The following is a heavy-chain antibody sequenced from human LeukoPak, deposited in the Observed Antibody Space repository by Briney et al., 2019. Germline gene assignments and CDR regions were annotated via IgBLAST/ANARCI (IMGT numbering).Heavy chain of an antibody. CDR2: ISAYNGNT. D-gene: IGHD3-22*01. V-gene: IGHV1-18*01. CDR3: ARDTYYYDSSGYYY. J-gene: IGHJ4*02. CDR1: GYTFTSYG. Sequence: ASVKVSCKASGYTFTSYGISWVRQAPGQGLEWMGWISAYNGNTNYAQKLQGRVTMTTDISTSTAYMELRSLRSDDTAVYYCARDTYYYDSSGYYYWGQGTLVTVSS.